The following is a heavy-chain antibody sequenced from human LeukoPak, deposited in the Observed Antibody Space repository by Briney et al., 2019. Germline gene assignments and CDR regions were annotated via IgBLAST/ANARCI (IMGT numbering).Heavy chain of an antibody. CDR3: ARGQFYHDSTGLGV. CDR1: GYSISSGYY. CDR2: IYHSGST. Sequence: SETLSLTCTVSGYSISSGYYWGWIRQPPGKGLEWIGSIYHSGSTYYNPSLKSRVTISVDTSKNQFSLKLSSVTVADTAVYYCARGQFYHDSTGLGVWGQGTLVTVSS. V-gene: IGHV4-38-2*02. J-gene: IGHJ1*01. D-gene: IGHD3-22*01.